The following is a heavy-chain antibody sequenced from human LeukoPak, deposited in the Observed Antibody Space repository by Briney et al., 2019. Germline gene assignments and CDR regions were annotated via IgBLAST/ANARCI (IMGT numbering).Heavy chain of an antibody. CDR3: ARDYYDSSGKADAFDI. V-gene: IGHV1-3*01. CDR2: INAGNGNT. CDR1: GYTFTSYA. D-gene: IGHD3-22*01. Sequence: ASVKVSCKASGYTFTSYAMHWVRQAPGQRLEWMGWINAGNGNTKYSQKFQGRVTITRDTSASTAYMELRSLRSDDTAVYYCARDYYDSSGKADAFDIWGQGTMVTVSS. J-gene: IGHJ3*02.